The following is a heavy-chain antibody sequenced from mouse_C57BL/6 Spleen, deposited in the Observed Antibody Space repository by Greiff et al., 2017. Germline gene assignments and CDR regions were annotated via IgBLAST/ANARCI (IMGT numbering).Heavy chain of an antibody. CDR1: GYTFTSYW. J-gene: IGHJ2*01. CDR2: IHPTSGRT. D-gene: IGHD2-4*01. CDR3: ARGWTLRPGEDY. V-gene: IGHV1-64*01. Sequence: QVQLQQPGAELVKPGASVTLSCKASGYTFTSYWMHWVKQRPGQGLEWIGMIHPTSGRTNYNQKFKSKATLTVDKSSSTAYMQLGSLTSEGSAVYYCARGWTLRPGEDYWGQGTTLTVSS.